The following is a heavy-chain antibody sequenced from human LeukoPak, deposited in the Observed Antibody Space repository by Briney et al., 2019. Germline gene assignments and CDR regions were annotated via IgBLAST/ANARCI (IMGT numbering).Heavy chain of an antibody. V-gene: IGHV6-1*01. D-gene: IGHD2-15*01. CDR2: TYYRSKWYN. CDR3: ARGQLGYCSGGDCYNFDF. CDR1: GDSVPSNSAA. J-gene: IGHJ4*02. Sequence: SQTLSLTCAISGDSVPSNSAAWNWIRQSPSRGLEWLGRTYYRSKWYNDYAVSVKSRITINPDTSKNQFSLQLNSVTPEDTAVYYCARGQLGYCSGGDCYNFDFWGQGTLVTVSS.